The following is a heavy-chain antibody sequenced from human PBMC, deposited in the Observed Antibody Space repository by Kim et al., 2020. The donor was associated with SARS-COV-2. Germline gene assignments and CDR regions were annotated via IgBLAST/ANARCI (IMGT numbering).Heavy chain of an antibody. CDR1: GFTFSSYS. D-gene: IGHD3-16*01. J-gene: IGHJ6*02. CDR2: ISSSCSYI. Sequence: GGSLRLSCAASGFTFSSYSMNWVRQAPGKGLEWVSSISSSCSYIYYADSVKGRFTISRDNAKNSLYLQMNSLRAEDTAVYYCARVREFGGGWYYYYGMDVWGQGTTVTVSS. CDR3: ARVREFGGGWYYYYGMDV. V-gene: IGHV3-21*01.